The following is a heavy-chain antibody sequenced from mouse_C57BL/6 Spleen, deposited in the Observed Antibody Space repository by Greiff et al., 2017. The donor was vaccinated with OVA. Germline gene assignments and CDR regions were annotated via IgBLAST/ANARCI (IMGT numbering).Heavy chain of an antibody. Sequence: VQGVESGPGLVQPSQSLSITCTVSGFSLTSYGVHWVRQPPGKGLEWLGVIWSGGSTDYNAAFISRLSISKDNSKSQVFFKMNSLQADDTAIYYCAKSGTYAMDYWGQGTSVTVSS. CDR1: GFSLTSYG. CDR2: IWSGGST. V-gene: IGHV2-4*01. CDR3: AKSGTYAMDY. J-gene: IGHJ4*01. D-gene: IGHD4-1*01.